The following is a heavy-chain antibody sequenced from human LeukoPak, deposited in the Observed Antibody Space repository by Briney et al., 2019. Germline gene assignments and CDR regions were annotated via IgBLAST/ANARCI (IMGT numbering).Heavy chain of an antibody. CDR1: GFTFSSYE. D-gene: IGHD5-24*01. CDR3: AREGWLHLDY. CDR2: INNDVSST. Sequence: GGSLRLSCAASGFTFSSYEMNWVRQAPGKGLVWVSRINNDVSSTTYADSVKGRFTISRDNAKNTLYLQMNSLRAEDTAVYYCAREGWLHLDYRGQGTLVTVSS. J-gene: IGHJ4*02. V-gene: IGHV3-74*01.